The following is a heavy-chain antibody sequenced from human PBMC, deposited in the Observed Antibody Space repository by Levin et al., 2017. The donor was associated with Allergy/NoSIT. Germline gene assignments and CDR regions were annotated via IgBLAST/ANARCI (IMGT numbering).Heavy chain of an antibody. V-gene: IGHV4-59*01. CDR2: ISYTGT. CDR3: ARIGVKAPATFLDY. D-gene: IGHD2-15*01. J-gene: IGHJ4*02. CDR1: GGSISSDY. Sequence: SDTLSLTCSVSGGSISSDYWSWIRQPPGKGLEWIGYISYTGTKYNPSLKCRVIISEGTSKNQFSLKLTSVTSADTAVYYCARIGVKAPATFLDYWGQGTLVTVSS.